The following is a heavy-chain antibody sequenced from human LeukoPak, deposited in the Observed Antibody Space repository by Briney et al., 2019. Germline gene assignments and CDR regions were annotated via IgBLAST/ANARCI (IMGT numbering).Heavy chain of an antibody. CDR2: IGDSGGST. CDR3: AKGGASSPYTYIDV. CDR1: GCTFSNHS. V-gene: IGHV3-23*01. Sequence: GGSLTLSCAASGCTFSNHSMSGVRQAPGKGREWVSVIGDSGGSTYYADSVEGRFIIYRDNSKNTLYPQMNSLSADDTAVYHCAKGGASSPYTYIDVWGKGTTVIVSS. D-gene: IGHD6-6*01. J-gene: IGHJ6*04.